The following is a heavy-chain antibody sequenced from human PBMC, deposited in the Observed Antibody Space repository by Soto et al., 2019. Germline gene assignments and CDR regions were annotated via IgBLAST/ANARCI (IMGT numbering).Heavy chain of an antibody. Sequence: LSLTCSVSGGSISSGGYYWTWIRQHPGKGLEWIGYIYSSGRTYYNPSLKSRVTISVDTSKNQFSLKLSSVTAADTAVYYCARGGELFAFDIWGQGTMVTVSS. V-gene: IGHV4-31*03. J-gene: IGHJ3*02. CDR3: ARGGELFAFDI. CDR1: GGSISSGGYY. D-gene: IGHD1-7*01. CDR2: IYSSGRT.